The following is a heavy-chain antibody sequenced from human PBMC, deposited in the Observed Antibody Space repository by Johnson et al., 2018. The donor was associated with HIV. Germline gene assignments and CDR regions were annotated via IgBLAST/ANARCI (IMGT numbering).Heavy chain of an antibody. V-gene: IGHV3-73*01. D-gene: IGHD4-17*01. Sequence: EVQLVESGGGLVQPGGSLKLSCAASGFTFSGSAMHWVRQASGKGLEWVGRIRSKANSYATAYAASVKGRFTISRDDSKNTAYVQMNSLKTEDTAVYYCTRTGGFDYGDYGAFDIWGQGTMVTVSS. J-gene: IGHJ3*02. CDR3: TRTGGFDYGDYGAFDI. CDR2: IRSKANSYAT. CDR1: GFTFSGSA.